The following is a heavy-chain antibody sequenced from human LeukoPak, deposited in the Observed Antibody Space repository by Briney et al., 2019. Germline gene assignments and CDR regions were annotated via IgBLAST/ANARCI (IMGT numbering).Heavy chain of an antibody. CDR1: GGSVSSGSCY. Sequence: SETLSLTCTVSGGSVSSGSCYWSWLRQPPGKGLEWIGYIYYSGSTNYNPSLKSRVTISVDTSKNQFSLKLSSVTAADTAVYYCATGDYRYYYYGMDVWGQGATVTVSS. CDR3: ATGDYRYYYYGMDV. CDR2: IYYSGST. V-gene: IGHV4-61*01. J-gene: IGHJ6*02. D-gene: IGHD4-17*01.